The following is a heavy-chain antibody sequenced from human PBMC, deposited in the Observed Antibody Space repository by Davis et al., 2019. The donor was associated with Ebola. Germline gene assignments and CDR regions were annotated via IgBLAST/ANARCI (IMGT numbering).Heavy chain of an antibody. J-gene: IGHJ4*02. CDR3: VTENWYRFES. Sequence: PGGSLRLSCAASGFTFSSYSMNWVRLTPGKGLEWVGLSRNIDSRYSTEYAASVRGRFTISRDDSRKSLYLQMNSLTIEDTAVYYCVTENWYRFESWGQGTLVTVSS. V-gene: IGHV3-72*01. CDR1: GFTFSSYS. D-gene: IGHD1/OR15-1a*01. CDR2: SRNIDSRYST.